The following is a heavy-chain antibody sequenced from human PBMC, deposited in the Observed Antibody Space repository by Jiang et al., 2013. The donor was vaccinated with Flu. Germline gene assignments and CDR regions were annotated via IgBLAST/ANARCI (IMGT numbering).Heavy chain of an antibody. D-gene: IGHD3-10*01. CDR1: NGSIASGSSS. J-gene: IGHJ6*02. V-gene: IGHV4-31*11. CDR2: ISYSGNT. Sequence: GLVKPSQTLSLTCVVSNGSIASGSSSGPGSASTQGRGLEWIGYISYSGNTFYNPSLKSRALISVDTSKNQFSLKLSSVTAADTAVYYCARGNDYGLGSSNYGMDVWGQGTTVTVSS. CDR3: ARGNDYGLGSSNYGMDV.